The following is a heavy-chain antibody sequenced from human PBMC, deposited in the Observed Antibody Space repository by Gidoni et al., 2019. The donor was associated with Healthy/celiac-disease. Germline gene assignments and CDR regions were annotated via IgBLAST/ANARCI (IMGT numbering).Heavy chain of an antibody. D-gene: IGHD5-12*01. CDR3: ARVKRSPGSGYDARIPFDY. Sequence: QVQLVQSGAEVKKPGASVKVSCKASGYTFTSYYMHWVRQAPGQGLEWMGIINPSGGSTSYAQKFQGRVTMTRDTSTSTVYMELSSLRSEDTAVYYCARVKRSPGSGYDARIPFDYWGQGTLVTVSS. J-gene: IGHJ4*02. CDR1: GYTFTSYY. V-gene: IGHV1-46*01. CDR2: INPSGGST.